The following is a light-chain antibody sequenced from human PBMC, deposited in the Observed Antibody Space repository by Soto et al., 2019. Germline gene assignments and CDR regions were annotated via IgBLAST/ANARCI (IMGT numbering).Light chain of an antibody. CDR1: QSIDTW. J-gene: IGKJ1*01. CDR2: KAP. V-gene: IGKV1-5*03. Sequence: DMDMTQSPSALSAPVGDGDTTACRASQSIDTWLAWHQQKPGQAPKLLISKAPSLESGVPSGFSGSGSGTEFTLTISSLQPDDSATYYCKQYNSYRAFGQGTKVDIK. CDR3: KQYNSYRA.